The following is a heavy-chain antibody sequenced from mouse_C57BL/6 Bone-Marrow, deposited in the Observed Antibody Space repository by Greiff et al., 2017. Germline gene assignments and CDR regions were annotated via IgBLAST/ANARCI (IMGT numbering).Heavy chain of an antibody. CDR3: ARRGYPWYFDV. D-gene: IGHD2-14*01. CDR1: GYSFTGYY. J-gene: IGHJ1*03. CDR2: INPSTGGT. Sequence: EVQLQQSGPELVKPGASVKISCKASGYSFTGYYMNWVKQSPEKSLEWIGEINPSTGGTTYNQKFKAKATLTVDKSSSTAYMQLKSLTSEDSAVYYCARRGYPWYFDVWGTGTTVTVSS. V-gene: IGHV1-42*01.